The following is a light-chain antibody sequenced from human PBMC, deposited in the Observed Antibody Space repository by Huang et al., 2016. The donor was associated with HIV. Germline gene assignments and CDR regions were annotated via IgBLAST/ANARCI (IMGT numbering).Light chain of an antibody. CDR2: GAS. V-gene: IGKV3-20*01. Sequence: EIVLTQSPGTLSLSPGESATLSCRASQSVSNNYLAWYQQKPGQAPRLLIYGASSRATCIPDRFSGSGSGTGFTLTISRLEPEDFAVYFCQQYGTLLTFGGGTKVEI. J-gene: IGKJ4*01. CDR1: QSVSNNY. CDR3: QQYGTLLT.